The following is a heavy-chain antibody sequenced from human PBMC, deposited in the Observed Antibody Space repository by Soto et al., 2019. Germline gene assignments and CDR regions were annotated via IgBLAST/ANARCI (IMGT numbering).Heavy chain of an antibody. CDR2: IIPIIGIV. CDR1: GGTFSSYT. J-gene: IGHJ4*02. V-gene: IGHV1-69*04. Sequence: ASVKVSCKASGGTFSSYTISWVRQAPGQGLEWMGRIIPIIGIVKYAQKFQGRVTITADKSTSTAYMELRSLRSDDTAVYYCARDLSSYSSGWQLPSDYWGQGTLVTVSS. CDR3: ARDLSSYSSGWQLPSDY. D-gene: IGHD6-19*01.